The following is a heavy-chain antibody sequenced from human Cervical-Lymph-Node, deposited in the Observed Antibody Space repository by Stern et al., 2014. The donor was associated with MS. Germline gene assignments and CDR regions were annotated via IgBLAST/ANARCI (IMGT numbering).Heavy chain of an antibody. V-gene: IGHV4-61*02. CDR1: GGSISSGSHY. Sequence: QVQLQESGPGLVKPSQTLSLTCNVSGGSISSGSHYWTWIRQPAGKGLEWIGRIYSNGNNKYNPSLNGRSPIPVDSSKNQSPLKVRSVTAADTAMYYCARGHLLYGLDVWGQGTTVTVSS. D-gene: IGHD2-21*01. J-gene: IGHJ6*02. CDR3: ARGHLLYGLDV. CDR2: IYSNGNN.